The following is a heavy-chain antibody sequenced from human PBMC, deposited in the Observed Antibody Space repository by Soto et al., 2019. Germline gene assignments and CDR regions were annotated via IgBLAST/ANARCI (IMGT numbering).Heavy chain of an antibody. V-gene: IGHV1-18*01. Sequence: QVQLVQSGAEVKRPGASVKVSCKASGYTFTSYGISWVRQAPGQGLEWMGWISAYNGNTNYAQKLQGRVTMTTDTSTSTAYMERRSLRSDDTDVYYCARDPHYGSGGGGMDVWGQGTTVTVSS. CDR3: ARDPHYGSGGGGMDV. CDR1: GYTFTSYG. D-gene: IGHD3-10*01. CDR2: ISAYNGNT. J-gene: IGHJ6*02.